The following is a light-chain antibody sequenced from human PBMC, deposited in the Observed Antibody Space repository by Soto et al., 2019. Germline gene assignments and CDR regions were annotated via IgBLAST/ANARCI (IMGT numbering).Light chain of an antibody. J-gene: IGKJ1*01. CDR1: QSVRTK. CDR3: QQHDQGWT. Sequence: EMVMTQSPATLSASLGERATLSCRASQSVRTKLVWYQQKPGQAPRLLIYGASTRATGIPARFSGSGSGTEFTLTISSLQSEDFAVYYCQQHDQGWTFGQGTKVEIK. V-gene: IGKV3-15*01. CDR2: GAS.